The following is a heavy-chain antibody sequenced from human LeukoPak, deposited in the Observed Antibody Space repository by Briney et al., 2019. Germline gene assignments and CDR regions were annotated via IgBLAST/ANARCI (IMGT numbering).Heavy chain of an antibody. CDR1: GGSVSSDGYS. D-gene: IGHD3-10*01. Sequence: SETLSLTCAVSGGSVSSDGYSWSWIRQPPGTGLEWIGYMYYSGSTYYNPSLKSRVTISVETSKNQFSLKLSSVTAADTAVYYCARQDYYAPNWFDPWGQGTLVTVSS. J-gene: IGHJ5*02. V-gene: IGHV4-30-4*07. CDR3: ARQDYYAPNWFDP. CDR2: MYYSGST.